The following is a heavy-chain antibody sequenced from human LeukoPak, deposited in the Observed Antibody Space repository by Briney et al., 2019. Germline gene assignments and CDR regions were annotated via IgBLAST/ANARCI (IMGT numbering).Heavy chain of an antibody. CDR2: ISSSGSTI. J-gene: IGHJ5*02. Sequence: GGSLRLSCAASGFTFSDYYMSWIRQAPGKGLEWVSYISSSGSTIYYADSVKGRFTISRDNAKNSLYLQMNSLRAEDTAVYYCAREPRYCSSTSRQHWDWFDPWGQGTLVTASS. V-gene: IGHV3-11*01. CDR3: AREPRYCSSTSRQHWDWFDP. D-gene: IGHD2-2*01. CDR1: GFTFSDYY.